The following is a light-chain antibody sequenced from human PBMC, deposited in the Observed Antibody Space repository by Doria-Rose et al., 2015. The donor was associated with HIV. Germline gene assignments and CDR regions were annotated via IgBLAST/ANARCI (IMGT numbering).Light chain of an antibody. CDR3: QHYYDTPS. V-gene: IGKV4-1*01. CDR2: WAS. Sequence: TQSPESLGMSLGERATLNCKSNQSLLYTSKNYLAWYQQKPGQPPKLLIYWASTRQSGVPARFSGSGSGTDFTLTISSLEAEDVAVYYCQHYYDTPSFGPGTTVDIK. CDR1: QSLLYTSKNY. J-gene: IGKJ3*01.